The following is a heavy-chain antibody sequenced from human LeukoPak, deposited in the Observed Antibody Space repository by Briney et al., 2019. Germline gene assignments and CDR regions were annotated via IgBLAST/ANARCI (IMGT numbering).Heavy chain of an antibody. CDR3: AIEWLTGDRRPFDH. CDR2: ISSSPNYK. D-gene: IGHD7-27*01. Sequence: GGSLRLSCAASGFTFTSYTMNWVRQAPGKGLEWVSSISSSPNYKYYADSVKGRFTISRDNAKNLLSLQMNSLRAKDTAVYYCAIEWLTGDRRPFDHWGQGTLVTVSS. CDR1: GFTFTSYT. V-gene: IGHV3-21*01. J-gene: IGHJ4*02.